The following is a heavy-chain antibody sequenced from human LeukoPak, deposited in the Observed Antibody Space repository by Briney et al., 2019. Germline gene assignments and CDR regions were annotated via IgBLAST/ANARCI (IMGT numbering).Heavy chain of an antibody. CDR3: AKRSGVYSDNSGVFDY. V-gene: IGHV3-23*01. J-gene: IGHJ4*02. D-gene: IGHD4-11*01. Sequence: GGSLRLSCAGSGFPFSSDAMNWVRQAPGKGLEWVASISGSTGSTQYADSVKGRFTVSRDNSKNTLDLQMNSLRAEDTAIYYCAKRSGVYSDNSGVFDYWGQGSLVTVSS. CDR2: ISGSTGST. CDR1: GFPFSSDA.